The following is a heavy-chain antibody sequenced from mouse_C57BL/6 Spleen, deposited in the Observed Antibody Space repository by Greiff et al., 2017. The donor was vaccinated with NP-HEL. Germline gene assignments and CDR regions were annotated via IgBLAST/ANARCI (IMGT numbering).Heavy chain of an antibody. J-gene: IGHJ4*01. D-gene: IGHD4-1*01. CDR2: IDPSDSYT. CDR3: ARSGLTGYAMDY. V-gene: IGHV1-50*01. CDR1: GYTFTSYW. Sequence: QVQLQQPGAELVKPGASVKLSCKASGYTFTSYWMQWVKQRPGQGLEWIGEIDPSDSYTNYNQKFKGKATLTVDTSSSTAYMQLSSLTSEDSAVYFCARSGLTGYAMDYWGQGTSVTVSS.